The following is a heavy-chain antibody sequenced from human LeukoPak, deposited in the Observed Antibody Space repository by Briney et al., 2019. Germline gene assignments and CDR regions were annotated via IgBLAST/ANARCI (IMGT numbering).Heavy chain of an antibody. CDR1: GFTFDDYG. J-gene: IGHJ6*02. V-gene: IGHV3-20*04. CDR3: AKDTGYSSGMEGVYYYGMDV. CDR2: INRNGDST. D-gene: IGHD6-19*01. Sequence: PGGSLRLSCAASGFTFDDYGMSWVRQGPGKGLEWVSAINRNGDSTGYADSVKVRFTISRDNAKNSLYLQMNSLRAEDTALYYCAKDTGYSSGMEGVYYYGMDVWGQGTTVTVSS.